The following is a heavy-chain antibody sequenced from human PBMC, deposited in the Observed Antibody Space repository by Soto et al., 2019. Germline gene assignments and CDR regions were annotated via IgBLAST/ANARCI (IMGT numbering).Heavy chain of an antibody. CDR2: IYYSWST. Sequence: QVQLQESGPGLVKPTQTLSLTCTVSGVSISSGGYYWSWIRQYPGKGLELIGYIYYSWSTYYNPSIMSRVTISVYTSNNHVSQKLRSVTAADPALYYGASGGSTIWGWFDPWGQGILVTVSS. J-gene: IGHJ5*02. V-gene: IGHV4-31*03. D-gene: IGHD2-15*01. CDR3: ASGGSTIWGWFDP. CDR1: GVSISSGGYY.